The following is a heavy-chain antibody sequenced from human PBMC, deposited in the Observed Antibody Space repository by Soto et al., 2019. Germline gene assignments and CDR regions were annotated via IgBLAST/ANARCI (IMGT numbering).Heavy chain of an antibody. D-gene: IGHD1-26*01. CDR3: GTTFEY. Sequence: PGCSLRLSCAASGFTFSNYWIHWVRQVPGEVLVWVSGLNNDGSRTGYADSVRGRIAMSRDNARNLVYLQMNSLRAEDTAVYYCGTTFEYWGQGA. V-gene: IGHV3-74*01. CDR2: LNNDGSRT. J-gene: IGHJ4*02. CDR1: GFTFSNYW.